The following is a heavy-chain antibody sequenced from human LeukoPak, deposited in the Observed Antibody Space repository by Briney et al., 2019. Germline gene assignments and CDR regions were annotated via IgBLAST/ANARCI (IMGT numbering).Heavy chain of an antibody. J-gene: IGHJ6*03. V-gene: IGHV1-18*01. CDR3: ARVGYCTNGVCSPLYYHMDV. CDR2: ISAYNGNT. D-gene: IGHD2-8*01. CDR1: GYTFTSYG. Sequence: ASVTVSCKASGYTFTSYGISWVRQAPGQGLEWMGWISAYNGNTNYAQKLQGRVTMTTDTSTSTAYMELRSLRSDDTAVYYCARVGYCTNGVCSPLYYHMDVWGKGTTVTVSS.